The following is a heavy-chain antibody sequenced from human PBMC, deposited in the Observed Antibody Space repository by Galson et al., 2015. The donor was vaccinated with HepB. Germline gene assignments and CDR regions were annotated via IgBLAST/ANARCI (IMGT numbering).Heavy chain of an antibody. CDR2: ISGSGGST. Sequence: GSLRLSCAASGFTFSSYAMSWVRQAPGKGLEWVSAISGSGGSTYYADSVKGRFTISRDNSKNTLYLQMNSLRAEDTAVYYCAKLTREQQLEDGMDVWGQGTTVTVSS. J-gene: IGHJ6*02. D-gene: IGHD6-13*01. V-gene: IGHV3-23*01. CDR1: GFTFSSYA. CDR3: AKLTREQQLEDGMDV.